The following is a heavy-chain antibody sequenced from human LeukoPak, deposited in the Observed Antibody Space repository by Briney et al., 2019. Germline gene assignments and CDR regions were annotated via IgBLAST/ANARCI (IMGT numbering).Heavy chain of an antibody. CDR3: VFGDYYDSSGYSH. CDR2: IRYDGSNK. CDR1: GFTLSSYG. V-gene: IGHV3-30*02. D-gene: IGHD3-22*01. Sequence: GGSLGLSCAASGFTLSSYGMHWVRQAPGKGLEGVAFIRYDGSNKYYADSVKGRFTISRDNSKNTLYLQMNSLRAEDTAVYYCVFGDYYDSSGYSHWGQGTLVTVSS. J-gene: IGHJ4*02.